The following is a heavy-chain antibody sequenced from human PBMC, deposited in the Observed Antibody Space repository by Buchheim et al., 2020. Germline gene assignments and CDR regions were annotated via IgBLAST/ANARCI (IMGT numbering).Heavy chain of an antibody. D-gene: IGHD4-17*01. J-gene: IGHJ4*02. CDR3: AKDRGYGTYHFDY. Sequence: QVQLVESGGGVVQPRRSLRLSCAASGFTFSSNGMHWVRQAPGKGLEWVAFISYDGSNNYYADSVKGRFTISRDNSKNTLYLQMNSLRTEDTAVYYCAKDRGYGTYHFDYWGQGTL. CDR1: GFTFSSNG. CDR2: ISYDGSNN. V-gene: IGHV3-30*18.